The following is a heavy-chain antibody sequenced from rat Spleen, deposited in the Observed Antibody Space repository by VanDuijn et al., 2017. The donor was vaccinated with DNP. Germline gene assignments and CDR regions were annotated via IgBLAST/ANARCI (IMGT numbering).Heavy chain of an antibody. D-gene: IGHD1-11*01. Sequence: EVLLVESGGGLVQPGRSLNLSCAASGFTFSDYYMAWVRQAPTKGLGWVATISHDGSSTYYRDSVRGRFTISRDNAHSTLYLQMNSLRSEDTATYYCTTDFERGYWGQGVMVTVSS. CDR1: GFTFSDYY. CDR3: TTDFERGY. V-gene: IGHV5-20*01. CDR2: ISHDGSST. J-gene: IGHJ2*01.